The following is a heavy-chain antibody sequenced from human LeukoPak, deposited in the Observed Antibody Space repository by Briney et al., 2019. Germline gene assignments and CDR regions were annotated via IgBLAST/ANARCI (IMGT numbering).Heavy chain of an antibody. Sequence: GGSLRLSCVASGFKFDDHAMHWVRQVPGKGLEWVSGVSWNSDRIDYADSVKGRFSISRDNARNSLFLQMNSLRAEDTAFYYCLRDIGDSGTSDSFDYWGQGTLVTVSS. V-gene: IGHV3-9*01. CDR2: VSWNSDRI. D-gene: IGHD1-26*01. CDR1: GFKFDDHA. CDR3: LRDIGDSGTSDSFDY. J-gene: IGHJ4*02.